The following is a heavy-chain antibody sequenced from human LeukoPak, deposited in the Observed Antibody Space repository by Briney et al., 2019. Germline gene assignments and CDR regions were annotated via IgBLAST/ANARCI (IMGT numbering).Heavy chain of an antibody. V-gene: IGHV1-2*02. J-gene: IGHJ4*02. D-gene: IGHD5-24*01. CDR2: INPNSGGT. CDR1: GYTFTEYY. Sequence: GASVKVSCKASGYTFTEYYMHWVRQVPGQGLEWMGWINPNSGGTNYAQKFQVRVTMTRDTSISTAYMELGRLRADDTAVYYCARDPRDLHNLWGQGTLVTVSS. CDR3: ARDPRDLHNL.